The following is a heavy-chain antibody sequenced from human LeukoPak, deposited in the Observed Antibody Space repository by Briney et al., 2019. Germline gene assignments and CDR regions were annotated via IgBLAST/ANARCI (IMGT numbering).Heavy chain of an antibody. CDR3: DRGYSIDY. J-gene: IGHJ4*02. V-gene: IGHV3-53*01. CDR2: VYGGGTT. D-gene: IGHD6-13*01. Sequence: PGGSLRLSCEASGFTVRGDYMTWVRQAPGKGLEWVSFVYGGGTTYYEDSVKGRFTISRDSSKNTLFLQMNSLRAEDTAVYYCDRGYSIDYWGQGTLVTVSS. CDR1: GFTVRGDY.